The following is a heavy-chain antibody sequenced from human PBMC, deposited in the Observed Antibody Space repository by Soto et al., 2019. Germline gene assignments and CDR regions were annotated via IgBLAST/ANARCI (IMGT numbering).Heavy chain of an antibody. CDR2: IFYSGST. CDR1: GGSISSSSYY. Sequence: SDTLSLTCTVSGGSISSSSYYWGWIRQPPGKGLEWIGSIFYSGSTYYNPSLKSRVTISVDTSKNQFSLKLSPVTAADTAVYYCARLTGYCVSTSCHGYYGMDVWGQGTT. J-gene: IGHJ6*02. CDR3: ARLTGYCVSTSCHGYYGMDV. V-gene: IGHV4-39*01. D-gene: IGHD2-2*01.